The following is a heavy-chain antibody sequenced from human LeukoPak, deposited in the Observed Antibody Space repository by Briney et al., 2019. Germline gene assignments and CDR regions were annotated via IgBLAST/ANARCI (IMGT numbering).Heavy chain of an antibody. CDR2: IWYDGSNK. CDR1: GFTFSSYG. CDR3: ARGIYGSGSYSPYYYYGMDV. V-gene: IGHV3-33*01. D-gene: IGHD3-10*01. Sequence: GRSLRLSCAASGFTFSSYGMHWVRQAPGKGLEWVAVIWYDGSNKYYADSVKGRFTISRDNSKNTLYLQMNSLRAEDTAVYYCARGIYGSGSYSPYYYYGMDVWGQGTTVTVSS. J-gene: IGHJ6*02.